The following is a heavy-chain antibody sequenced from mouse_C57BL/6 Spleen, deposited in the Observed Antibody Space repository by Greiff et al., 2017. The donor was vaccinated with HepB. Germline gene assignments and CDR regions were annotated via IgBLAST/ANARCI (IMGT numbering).Heavy chain of an antibody. V-gene: IGHV1-69*01. CDR3: ARSGVYDYDGYWYFDV. J-gene: IGHJ1*03. Sequence: QVQLQQPGAELVMPGASVKLSCKASGYTFTSYWMHWVKQRPGQGLEWIGEIDPSDSYTNYNQKFKGKSTLTVDKSSSTAYMQLSSLTSEDSAVYYCARSGVYDYDGYWYFDVWGTGTTVTVSS. D-gene: IGHD2-4*01. CDR2: IDPSDSYT. CDR1: GYTFTSYW.